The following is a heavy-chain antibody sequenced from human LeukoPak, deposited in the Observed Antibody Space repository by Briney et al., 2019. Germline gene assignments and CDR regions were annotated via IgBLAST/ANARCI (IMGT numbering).Heavy chain of an antibody. CDR1: GFTVSSNY. CDR2: IYSGGST. D-gene: IGHD3-22*01. V-gene: IGHV3-53*01. CDR3: ARHYTYYYDSSGYYYSFGFDY. Sequence: GGSLRLSCAASGFTVSSNYMSWVRQAPGKGLEWVSVIYSGGSTYYADSVKGRFTISRDNSKNTLYLQMNSLRAEDTAVYYCARHYTYYYDSSGYYYSFGFDYWGQGTLVTVSS. J-gene: IGHJ4*02.